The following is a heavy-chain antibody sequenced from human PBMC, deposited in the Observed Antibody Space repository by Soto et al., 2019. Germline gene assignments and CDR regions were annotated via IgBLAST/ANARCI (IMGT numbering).Heavy chain of an antibody. D-gene: IGHD3-22*01. V-gene: IGHV3-23*01. J-gene: IGHJ4*02. CDR3: AKDGDYEYFDY. CDR1: GFSFSSYT. CDR2: INNDSGRK. Sequence: GGSLRLSCAASGFSFSSYTMNWVRQAPGKGLEWVSSINNDSGRKYYADSVKGRFTISRDNSKNTLFLQMNSLKAEDTAVYFCAKDGDYEYFDYWGQGTQVTVSS.